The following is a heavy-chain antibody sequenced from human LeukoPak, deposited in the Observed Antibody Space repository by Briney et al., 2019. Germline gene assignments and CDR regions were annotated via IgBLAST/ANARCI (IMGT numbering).Heavy chain of an antibody. J-gene: IGHJ3*02. D-gene: IGHD6-19*01. CDR3: ARTIAVAGTWAFDI. CDR2: ISSSSSYI. Sequence: GGSLRLSCAASGFTFSSYSMNWVRQAPGKGLEWVSSISSSSSYIYYADSVKGRFTISRDNAKNSLYLQMNSLRAEDTAVYYCARTIAVAGTWAFDIWGQGTMVTVSS. V-gene: IGHV3-21*01. CDR1: GFTFSSYS.